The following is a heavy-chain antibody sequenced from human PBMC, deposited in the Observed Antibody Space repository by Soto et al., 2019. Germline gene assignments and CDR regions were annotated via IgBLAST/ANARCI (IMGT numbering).Heavy chain of an antibody. J-gene: IGHJ4*02. CDR1: GYTFTSYD. D-gene: IGHD1-7*01. CDR3: ARALGNWNYETPDY. V-gene: IGHV1-8*01. Sequence: ASVKVSCKASGYTFTSYDINWVRQATGQGLEWMGWMNPNSGNTGYAQKFQGRVTMTRNTSISTAYMELSSLRSEDTAVYYCARALGNWNYETPDYWGQGTLVTVSS. CDR2: MNPNSGNT.